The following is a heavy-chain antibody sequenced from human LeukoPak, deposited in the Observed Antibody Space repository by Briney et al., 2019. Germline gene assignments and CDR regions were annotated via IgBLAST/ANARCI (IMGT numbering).Heavy chain of an antibody. Sequence: PSGTLSLTCAVSGGSISSSNWWSWVRQPPGKGLEWIGEIYHSGSTNYNPSLKSRVTISVDKSKNQFSLKLSSVTAADTAVYYCARSCITRQQLDWFDPWGQGTLVTVSS. CDR2: IYHSGST. J-gene: IGHJ5*02. D-gene: IGHD6-13*01. CDR1: GGSISSSNW. CDR3: ARSCITRQQLDWFDP. V-gene: IGHV4-4*02.